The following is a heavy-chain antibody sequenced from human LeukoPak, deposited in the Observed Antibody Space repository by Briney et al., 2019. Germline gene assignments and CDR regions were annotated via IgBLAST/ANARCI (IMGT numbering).Heavy chain of an antibody. CDR1: GGSISSYY. V-gene: IGHV4-59*01. D-gene: IGHD2-21*02. J-gene: IGHJ2*01. Sequence: SETLSLTCTVSGGSISSYYWSWLRQPPGKGLEWIGYIYYSGSTNFNPSLKSRVTISVGTSKNQFSLKLSSVTAADTAVYYCARGPNIVVVTASYWYFDLWGRGTLVTVSS. CDR2: IYYSGST. CDR3: ARGPNIVVVTASYWYFDL.